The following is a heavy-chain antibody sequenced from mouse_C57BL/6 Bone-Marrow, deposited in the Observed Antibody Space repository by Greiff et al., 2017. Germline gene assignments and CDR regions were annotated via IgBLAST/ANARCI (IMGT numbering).Heavy chain of an antibody. Sequence: QQSCKASGYTFTSYWMHWVKQRPGRGLEWIGRIDPNSGGTKYNEKFKSKATLTVDKPSSTAYMQLSSLTSEDSAVYYCARRITTVVASHWYFDVWGTGTTVTVSS. CDR2: IDPNSGGT. CDR3: ARRITTVVASHWYFDV. J-gene: IGHJ1*03. D-gene: IGHD1-1*01. V-gene: IGHV1-72*01. CDR1: GYTFTSYW.